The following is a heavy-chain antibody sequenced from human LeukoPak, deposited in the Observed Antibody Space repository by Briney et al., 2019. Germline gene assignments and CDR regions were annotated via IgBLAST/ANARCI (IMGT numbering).Heavy chain of an antibody. CDR1: GFTFSSYG. D-gene: IGHD3-16*01. CDR3: ARGYDSNLDYYYYTDV. V-gene: IGHV3-30*03. CDR2: ISHDGSNK. Sequence: GRSLRLSCAASGFTFSSYGMHWVRQAPGKGLEWVAVISHDGSNKYYADSVKGRFTISRDNSKNTLYVQMNSLRAEDTAVYFCARGYDSNLDYYYYTDVWGKGTTVTVSS. J-gene: IGHJ6*03.